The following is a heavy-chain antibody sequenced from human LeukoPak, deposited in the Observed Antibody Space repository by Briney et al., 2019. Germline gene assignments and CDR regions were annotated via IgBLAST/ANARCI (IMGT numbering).Heavy chain of an antibody. CDR2: ISWNSGSI. Sequence: GGSLRLSCAASGFTFDDYAMHWVRQAPGKGLEWVSGISWNSGSIGYADSVKGRFTISRDNAKNSLYLQMNSLRAEDTALYYCAKVGYCSSTSCYRADYGMDVWGQGTTVTVSS. V-gene: IGHV3-9*01. J-gene: IGHJ6*02. CDR1: GFTFDDYA. D-gene: IGHD2-2*02. CDR3: AKVGYCSSTSCYRADYGMDV.